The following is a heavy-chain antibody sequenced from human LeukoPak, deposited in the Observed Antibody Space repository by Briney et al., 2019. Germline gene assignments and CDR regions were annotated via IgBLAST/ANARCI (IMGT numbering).Heavy chain of an antibody. V-gene: IGHV4-34*01. J-gene: IGHJ5*02. D-gene: IGHD6-13*01. Sequence: SETLSLTCAVYGGSFSGYYRSWIRQPPGKGLEWIGEINHSGSTNYNPSLKSRVTISVDTSKNQFSLKLSSVTAADTAVYYCARGGQLSRGGYWFDPWGQGTLVTVSS. CDR2: INHSGST. CDR1: GGSFSGYY. CDR3: ARGGQLSRGGYWFDP.